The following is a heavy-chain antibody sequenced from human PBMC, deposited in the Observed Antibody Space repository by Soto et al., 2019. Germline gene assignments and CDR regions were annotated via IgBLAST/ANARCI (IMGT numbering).Heavy chain of an antibody. Sequence: PGGSLRLSCTISGFTFGDYSLTWVRQAPGRGLECVASIRSNAYGGTTEYAASVRGRFSISRDDSRSIVYLQMNRLKIEDTAVYYCTRDLLPSGWYPLDYWGQGTLVTVYS. CDR2: IRSNAYGGTT. J-gene: IGHJ4*02. D-gene: IGHD6-19*01. CDR1: GFTFGDYS. V-gene: IGHV3-49*04. CDR3: TRDLLPSGWYPLDY.